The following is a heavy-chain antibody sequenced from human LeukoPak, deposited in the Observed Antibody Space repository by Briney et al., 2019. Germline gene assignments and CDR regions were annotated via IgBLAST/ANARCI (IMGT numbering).Heavy chain of an antibody. V-gene: IGHV3-30*04. J-gene: IGHJ5*02. CDR2: ISYDGSNK. CDR1: GFTFSSYA. D-gene: IGHD5-18*01. CDR3: ARGQLWDNNWFDP. Sequence: GGSLRLSCAASGFTFSSYAMHWVRQAPGKGLEWVAVISYDGSNKYYADSVKGRFTISRDNSKNTLYLQMNSLRAEDTAVYYCARGQLWDNNWFDPWGQGTLVTVSS.